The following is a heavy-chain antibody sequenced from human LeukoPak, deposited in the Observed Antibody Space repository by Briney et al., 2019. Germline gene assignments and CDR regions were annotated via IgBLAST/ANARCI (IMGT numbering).Heavy chain of an antibody. D-gene: IGHD3-3*01. Sequence: SQTLSLTCAISGDSVSSNSAAWNWIRQSPSRGLEWLGRTYYRSKWYNDYAVSVKSRITINPDTSKNQFSLQLSSVTPEDTAVYYCARVKDYYDLWSGFGTIDYWGQGTLVTVSS. CDR2: TYYRSKWYN. CDR3: ARVKDYYDLWSGFGTIDY. CDR1: GDSVSSNSAA. V-gene: IGHV6-1*01. J-gene: IGHJ4*02.